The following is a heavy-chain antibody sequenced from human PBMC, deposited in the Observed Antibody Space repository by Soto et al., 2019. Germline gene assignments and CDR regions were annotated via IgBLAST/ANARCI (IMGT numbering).Heavy chain of an antibody. CDR1: GFTFTRYS. V-gene: IGHV3-21*01. D-gene: IGHD3-22*01. CDR2: ISSTTNYI. J-gene: IGHJ4*02. Sequence: EVQLVESGGGLVKPGGSLRLSCAASGFTFTRYSMNWVRQAPGKGLEWVSSISSTTNYIYYADSMKGRFTVSRDNAKNSVYLEMNSLSAEDTAVYYCARGGSGYTWFNEFWGQGTLVTVSS. CDR3: ARGGSGYTWFNEF.